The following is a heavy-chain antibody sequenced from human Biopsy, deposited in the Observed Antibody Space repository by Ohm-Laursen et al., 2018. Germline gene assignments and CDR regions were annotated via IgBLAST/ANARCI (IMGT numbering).Heavy chain of an antibody. V-gene: IGHV3-23*01. J-gene: IGHJ4*02. CDR2: ISGSGRT. Sequence: SLRLSCAASGFTFSRYAMSWVRQAPGKGLEWVSAISGSGRTYYADSVKGRLTISRDNSKNTLYLQMNNLRAEDTAVFYCAKDLRNNNWGVENWGQGTLVTVSS. D-gene: IGHD7-27*01. CDR1: GFTFSRYA. CDR3: AKDLRNNNWGVEN.